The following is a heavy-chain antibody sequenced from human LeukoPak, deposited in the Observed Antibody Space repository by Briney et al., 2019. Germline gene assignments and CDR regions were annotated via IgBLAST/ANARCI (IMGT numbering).Heavy chain of an antibody. CDR3: ATDMVGYCGDVTCYSEAY. D-gene: IGHD2-21*01. CDR2: INPNSGGT. Sequence: GASVKVSCKASGYTFTGYYMHWVRQAPGQGLEWMGWINPNSGGTNYAQKFQGRVTMTRDTSISTAYMELSRLRLEDTAVYYCATDMVGYCGDVTCYSEAYWGQGTLVTVSS. CDR1: GYTFTGYY. J-gene: IGHJ4*02. V-gene: IGHV1-2*02.